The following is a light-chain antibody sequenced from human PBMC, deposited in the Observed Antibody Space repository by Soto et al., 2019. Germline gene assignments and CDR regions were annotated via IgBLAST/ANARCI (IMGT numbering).Light chain of an antibody. CDR2: KAS. J-gene: IGKJ1*01. CDR3: LNSDDYPWV. Sequence: DIQMTQSPSTLSASVGDRVTITCRASQNIITWLAWDHQKPGKAPKLLIYKASILESGVPSRFSGSGSGTEFALNLSSRRPADVSTYYCLNSDDYPWVFGQRTKVEIK. CDR1: QNIITW. V-gene: IGKV1-5*03.